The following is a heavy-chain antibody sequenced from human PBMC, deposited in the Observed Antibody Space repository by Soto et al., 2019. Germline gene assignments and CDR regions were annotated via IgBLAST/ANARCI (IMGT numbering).Heavy chain of an antibody. D-gene: IGHD6-13*01. CDR2: INHSGST. J-gene: IGHJ4*02. CDR3: ARVTTGYCSSWVSY. Sequence: QVQLQQWGAGLLKPSETLSLTCAVYGGSFSGYYWSWIRQPRGKGLEWIGEINHSGSTNYNPSLKSRVSISVDTSKNQFSLKLSSVTAADTAVYYCARVTTGYCSSWVSYWGQGTLVTVSS. V-gene: IGHV4-34*01. CDR1: GGSFSGYY.